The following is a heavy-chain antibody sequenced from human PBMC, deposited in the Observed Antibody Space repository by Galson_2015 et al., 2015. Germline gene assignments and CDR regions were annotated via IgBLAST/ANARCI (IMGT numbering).Heavy chain of an antibody. D-gene: IGHD2-15*01. CDR3: AKDTNPLYCSGDGCYSF. CDR1: GFTFSSHT. J-gene: IGHJ4*02. V-gene: IGHV3-23*01. Sequence: SLRLSCAASGFTFSSHTMIWVRQAPGKGLEWVSSIGSNGHDTYYAGSVTGRFTISRDNSKNTVFLQMNSLRAEDTALYYCAKDTNPLYCSGDGCYSFWGQGTLVTVSS. CDR2: IGSNGHDT.